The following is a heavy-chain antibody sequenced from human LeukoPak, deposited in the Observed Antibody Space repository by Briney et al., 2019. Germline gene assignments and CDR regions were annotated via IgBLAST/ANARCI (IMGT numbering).Heavy chain of an antibody. CDR2: IYGGGSDT. Sequence: GGSLRLSCAASGFTFSVSPMGWGREAPGEGLEWGSSIYGGGSDTFYGGSVQGRFTISRDNSKNTLFLQLNSLRADDTAVYYCAKGGHHFNPFFYCGQGALVPVSS. CDR3: AKGGHHFNPFFY. CDR1: GFTFSVSP. V-gene: IGHV3-23*03. D-gene: IGHD3-3*01. J-gene: IGHJ4*02.